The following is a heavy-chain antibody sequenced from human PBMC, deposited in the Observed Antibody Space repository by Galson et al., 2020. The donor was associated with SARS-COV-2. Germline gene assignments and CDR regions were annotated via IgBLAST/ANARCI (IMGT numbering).Heavy chain of an antibody. J-gene: IGHJ3*01. CDR2: IYYSGTT. V-gene: IGHV4-30-4*01. CDR3: AREARSGAAKDAFDI. CDR1: GGSIKSRDYY. Sequence: SETLSLTCTVSGGSIKSRDYYWTWIRQPPGKGLEWFGYIYYSGTTIYNPSLKSPVSISLDTSKNQFSLNLRSLTAADTAVYFCAREARSGAAKDAFDIWGQGTMVTVSS. D-gene: IGHD2-8*02.